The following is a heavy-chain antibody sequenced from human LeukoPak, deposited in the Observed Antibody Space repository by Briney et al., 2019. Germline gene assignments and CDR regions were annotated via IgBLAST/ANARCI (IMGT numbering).Heavy chain of an antibody. V-gene: IGHV3-48*01. D-gene: IGHD4-17*01. CDR2: ISSGSSTI. Sequence: PGGSLRLSCAASGFSFSGYSMNWVRQAPGKGLEWLSYISSGSSTIYYADSVKGRFTISRDSAKNTPYLQMNSLRAEDTAVYYCARGGDYGHCFDYWGQGTPVTVSS. CDR1: GFSFSGYS. CDR3: ARGGDYGHCFDY. J-gene: IGHJ4*02.